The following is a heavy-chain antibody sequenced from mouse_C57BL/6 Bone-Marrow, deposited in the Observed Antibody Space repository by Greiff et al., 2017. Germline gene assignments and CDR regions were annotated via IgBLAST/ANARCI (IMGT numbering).Heavy chain of an antibody. J-gene: IGHJ4*01. CDR3: TRSRPGMDY. V-gene: IGHV1-15*01. Sequence: VQLQQSGAELVRPGASVTLSCKASGYTFTDYEMHWVKQTPVHGLEWIGAIDPETGCTAYNQKFKGKAILTADKSSSTAYMELRSLTSEDSAVYYCTRSRPGMDYWGQGTSVTVSS. CDR2: IDPETGCT. CDR1: GYTFTDYE.